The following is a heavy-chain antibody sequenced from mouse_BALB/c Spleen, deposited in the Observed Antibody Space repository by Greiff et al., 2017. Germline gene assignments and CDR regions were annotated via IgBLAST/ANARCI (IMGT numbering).Heavy chain of an antibody. Sequence: QVQLQQSGAELARPGASVKLSCKASGYTFTSYWMQWVKQRPGQGLEWIGAIYPGDGDTRYTQKFKGKATLTADKSSSTAYMQLSSLASEDSAVYYCARSGLEDYWGQGTTLTVSS. V-gene: IGHV1-87*01. CDR2: IYPGDGDT. J-gene: IGHJ2*01. CDR3: ARSGLEDY. D-gene: IGHD3-1*01. CDR1: GYTFTSYW.